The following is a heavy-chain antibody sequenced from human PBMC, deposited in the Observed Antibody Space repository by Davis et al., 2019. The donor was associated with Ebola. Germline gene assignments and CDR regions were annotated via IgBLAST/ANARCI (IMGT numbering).Heavy chain of an antibody. V-gene: IGHV1-3*01. CDR1: GYTFTSYA. CDR3: ARGPGYSSSWSLSWFDP. CDR2: INADNANT. Sequence: ASVKVSCKASGYTFTSYAMHWVRQAPGQRLEWMGWINADNANTKYSQKFQGRVTITWDTSASTAYMELSSLRSEDTSVYYCARGPGYSSSWSLSWFDPWGPGTLVTVSS. J-gene: IGHJ5*02. D-gene: IGHD6-13*01.